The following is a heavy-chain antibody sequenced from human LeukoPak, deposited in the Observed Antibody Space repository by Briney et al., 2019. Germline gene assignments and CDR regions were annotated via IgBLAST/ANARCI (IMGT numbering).Heavy chain of an antibody. V-gene: IGHV3-21*01. CDR2: ISSSSSYI. D-gene: IGHD6-13*01. CDR1: GFTFSSYS. CDR3: ARGTAAAGIDY. Sequence: GGSLRLSCAASGFTFSSYSMNWVRQAPGKGLEWVSSISSSSSYIYYADSLKGRFTISRDNAKNSLYLQMNSLRAEDTAVYYCARGTAAAGIDYWGQGTPVTVSS. J-gene: IGHJ4*02.